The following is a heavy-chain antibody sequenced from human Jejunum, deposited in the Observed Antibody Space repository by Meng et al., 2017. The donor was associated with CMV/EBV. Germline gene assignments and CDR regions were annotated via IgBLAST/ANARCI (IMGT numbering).Heavy chain of an antibody. CDR3: ARGAGRITVFGVVMSWFDP. CDR1: NYW. Sequence: NYWIGWVRQMARKGPECMGIIYPADSDTRYSPAFQGQVTISADKSISTAFLQWSSLKASDTAMYYCARGAGRITVFGVVMSWFDPWGQGTLVTVSS. D-gene: IGHD3-3*01. CDR2: IYPADSDT. J-gene: IGHJ5*02. V-gene: IGHV5-51*01.